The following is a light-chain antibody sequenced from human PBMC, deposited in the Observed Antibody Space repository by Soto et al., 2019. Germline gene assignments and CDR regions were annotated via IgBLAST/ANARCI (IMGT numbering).Light chain of an antibody. CDR1: QSVSSN. Sequence: EIVMTQSPSTLSVSQGERATLSCRASQSVSSNLAWYQQKPGQAPRLLIYGASTRATGIPARFSGSGSGTEFTLTISSLQSEDFAVYYCQQYNNWPRTFGQGTKADI. CDR3: QQYNNWPRT. J-gene: IGKJ1*01. CDR2: GAS. V-gene: IGKV3-15*01.